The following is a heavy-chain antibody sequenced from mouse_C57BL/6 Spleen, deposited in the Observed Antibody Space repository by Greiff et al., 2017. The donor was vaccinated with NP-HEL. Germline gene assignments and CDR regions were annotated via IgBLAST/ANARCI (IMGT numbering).Heavy chain of an antibody. CDR2: IYPSDSET. D-gene: IGHD2-1*01. CDR3: ARLLFLYYFDY. V-gene: IGHV1-61*01. J-gene: IGHJ2*01. Sequence: QVQLQQPGAELVRPGSSVKLSCKASGYTFTSYWMDWVKQRPGQGLEWIGNIYPSDSETHYNQKFKDKATLTVDKSSSTAYMQLSSLTSEDSAVYYCARLLFLYYFDYWGQGTTLTVSS. CDR1: GYTFTSYW.